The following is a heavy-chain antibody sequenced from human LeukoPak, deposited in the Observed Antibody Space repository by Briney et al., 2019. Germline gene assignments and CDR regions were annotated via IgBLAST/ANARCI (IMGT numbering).Heavy chain of an antibody. J-gene: IGHJ4*02. Sequence: GGSLRLSCAASGLTFSSYAMTWVRQAPGKGLEWVSSISSSGASTYHADSVKGRFTISRDNSKNTLYLQMNSLTAEDAAIYYCAKDRGSSSPMRYYFDYWGQGTLVTVSS. CDR3: AKDRGSSSPMRYYFDY. V-gene: IGHV3-23*01. CDR2: ISSSGAST. CDR1: GLTFSSYA. D-gene: IGHD6-19*01.